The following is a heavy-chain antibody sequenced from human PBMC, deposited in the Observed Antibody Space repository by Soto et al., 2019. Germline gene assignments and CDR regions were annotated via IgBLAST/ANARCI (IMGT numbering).Heavy chain of an antibody. CDR1: GYTFSDYW. CDR2: IRGDGGTT. J-gene: IGHJ6*02. Sequence: EVQLVESGGGLIQPGGSLRLSCATSGYTFSDYWMHWVRQVLGKGLVWLSRIRGDGGTTSQAGAVQGRFTISRDNAKNTLYLQMNSLRAEDTAVYYCARGGKNIYATDVWGQGTTVTVSS. V-gene: IGHV3-74*01. CDR3: ARGGKNIYATDV. D-gene: IGHD3-16*01.